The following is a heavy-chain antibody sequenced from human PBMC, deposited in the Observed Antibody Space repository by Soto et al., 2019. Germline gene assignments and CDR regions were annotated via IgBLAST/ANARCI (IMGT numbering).Heavy chain of an antibody. D-gene: IGHD5-12*01. CDR2: IGPESGAT. J-gene: IGHJ4*02. CDR1: GYTFTGHY. CDR3: GRGRSGQIVVFY. Sequence: ASVKVSCKASGYTFTGHYIHWVRQAPEQGPEWMGEIGPESGATRYAQKFQGRVTMTRDMSITTVYMELNKLRPDDTAVYYCGRGRSGQIVVFYWGQGTPVTVSS. V-gene: IGHV1-2*02.